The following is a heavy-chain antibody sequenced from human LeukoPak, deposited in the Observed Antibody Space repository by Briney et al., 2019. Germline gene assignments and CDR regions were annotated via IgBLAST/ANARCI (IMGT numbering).Heavy chain of an antibody. V-gene: IGHV4-59*01. Sequence: SETLSLTCTVSGGSISSYYWSWIRQPPGKGLEWIGYIYYSGSTNYNPSLKSRVTISVDTSKNQFSLKLSSVTAADRAVYYCARGGDSTYDCWSGRQAGFDPWGQGTLVTVSS. CDR3: ARGGDSTYDCWSGRQAGFDP. CDR1: GGSISSYY. J-gene: IGHJ5*02. D-gene: IGHD3-3*01. CDR2: IYYSGST.